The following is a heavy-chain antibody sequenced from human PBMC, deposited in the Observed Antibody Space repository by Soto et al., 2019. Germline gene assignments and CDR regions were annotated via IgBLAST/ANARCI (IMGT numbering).Heavy chain of an antibody. J-gene: IGHJ6*02. CDR3: ASSSTSLPYYGMDV. CDR2: INHSGST. V-gene: IGHV4-34*01. D-gene: IGHD2-2*01. CDR1: GGSFSGYY. Sequence: QVQLQQWGAGLLKPSETLSLTCAVYGGSFSGYYWSWIRQPPGKGLEWIGEINHSGSTNYNPSLKSRVTIPVDTSKNQFSLKLSSVTAADTAVYYCASSSTSLPYYGMDVWGQGTTVTVSS.